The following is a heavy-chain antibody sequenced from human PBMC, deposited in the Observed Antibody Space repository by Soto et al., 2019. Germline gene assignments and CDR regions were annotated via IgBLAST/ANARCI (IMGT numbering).Heavy chain of an antibody. D-gene: IGHD3-10*01. J-gene: IGHJ4*02. CDR3: ATRGTDYSIIDY. CDR1: GDSINSRSYY. CDR2: IYYSGST. Sequence: SETLSLTCTVSGDSINSRSYYWGWIRQPPGKGLEWIGSIYYSGSTYYNPSLKSRVTISVDTSKNQFSLKLSSVTAADTAVYYCATRGTDYSIIDYWGQGTLVTVSS. V-gene: IGHV4-39*01.